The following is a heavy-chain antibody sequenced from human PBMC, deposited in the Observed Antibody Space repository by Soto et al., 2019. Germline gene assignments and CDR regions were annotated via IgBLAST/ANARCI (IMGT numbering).Heavy chain of an antibody. J-gene: IGHJ4*02. CDR1: GYTFTNYA. CDR2: INGGNGNT. V-gene: IGHV1-3*01. CDR3: ARDGVPAGNSNFDY. Sequence: ASVKVSCKASGYTFTNYAMHWVRQAPGQRPEWMGWINGGNGNTKYSRKFQDRVTITRDASASTAYMELSSLRSEDTAVYYCARDGVPAGNSNFDYWGQGTLVTVSS. D-gene: IGHD2-2*01.